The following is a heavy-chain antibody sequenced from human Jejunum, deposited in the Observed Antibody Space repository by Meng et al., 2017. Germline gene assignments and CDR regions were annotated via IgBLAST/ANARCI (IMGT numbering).Heavy chain of an antibody. Sequence: QVQLEGVGPVLVNPSGTLSLTCAVYGGSISSSSWLSWVRQPPGKGLEWIGEISLSGSPSYNPSLRTRVTISIDTSRNQFSLSLSSVTAADTAVYYCARHGAAPYFDDWGQGSLVTVSS. CDR3: ARHGAAPYFDD. V-gene: IGHV4-4*02. D-gene: IGHD2-15*01. CDR2: ISLSGSP. CDR1: GGSISSSSW. J-gene: IGHJ4*02.